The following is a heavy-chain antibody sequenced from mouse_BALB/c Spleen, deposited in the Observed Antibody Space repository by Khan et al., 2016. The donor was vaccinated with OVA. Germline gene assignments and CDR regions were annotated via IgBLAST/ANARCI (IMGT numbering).Heavy chain of an antibody. CDR3: ARYVSSPYYAMDY. J-gene: IGHJ4*01. CDR1: GYTFTNYV. V-gene: IGHV1S136*01. CDR2: INPYNDGA. D-gene: IGHD1-1*01. Sequence: VQLQQSGPELVKPGASVKMSCKASGYTFTNYVMHWVKQKPGQGLEWIGYINPYNDGAKYNEKFKGKATLTSDKSSTTAYMELSSLTSEDSAVYYCARYVSSPYYAMDYWGQGTSVTVSS.